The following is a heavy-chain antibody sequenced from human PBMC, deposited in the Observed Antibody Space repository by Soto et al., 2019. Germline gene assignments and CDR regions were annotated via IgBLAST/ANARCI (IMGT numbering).Heavy chain of an antibody. J-gene: IGHJ4*02. CDR2: IWYDGSNK. D-gene: IGHD5-18*01. V-gene: IGHV3-33*01. Sequence: PGGSLRLSCAASGFTFSSYGMHWVRQAPGKGLEWVAVIWYDGSNKYYADSVKGRFTISRDNSKNTLYLQMNSLRAEDTAVYYCARETTGYSYGDFDYWGQGTLVTVS. CDR1: GFTFSSYG. CDR3: ARETTGYSYGDFDY.